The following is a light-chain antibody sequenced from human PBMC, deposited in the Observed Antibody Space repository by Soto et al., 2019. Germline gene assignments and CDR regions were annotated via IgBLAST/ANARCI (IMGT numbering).Light chain of an antibody. J-gene: IGKJ2*01. Sequence: EIVMTQSPATLSVSPGERATLSCRASQSVSNNLAWYQQKPGQAPRLLIYGASTRATGIPARFSGSGSGTDFPLTISSLQSEDFAVYYCQQYNNWPHTFGQGTKLEIK. CDR2: GAS. CDR1: QSVSNN. V-gene: IGKV3-15*01. CDR3: QQYNNWPHT.